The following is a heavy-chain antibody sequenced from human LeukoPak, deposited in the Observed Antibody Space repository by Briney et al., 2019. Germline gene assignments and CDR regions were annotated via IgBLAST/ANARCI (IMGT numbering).Heavy chain of an antibody. Sequence: SETLSLTCAVSGGSISSGGYSWSWIRQPPGKGLEWIGYIYHGGSTYYNPSLKSRVTISVDRSKNQFSLKLSSVTAADTAVYYCARGPGVGSGVNWFDPWGQGTLVTVSS. D-gene: IGHD2-15*01. CDR1: GGSISSGGYS. CDR3: ARGPGVGSGVNWFDP. V-gene: IGHV4-30-2*01. CDR2: IYHGGST. J-gene: IGHJ5*02.